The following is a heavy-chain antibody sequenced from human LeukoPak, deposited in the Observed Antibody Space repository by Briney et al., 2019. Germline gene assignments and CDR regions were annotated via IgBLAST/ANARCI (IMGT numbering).Heavy chain of an antibody. Sequence: PGGSLRLSCAASGFTFSSYWMSWVRQPPGKGLEWIGEINHSGSTNYNSSLKSRVTISVDTSKNQFSLKLSSVTAADTAVYYCARHRKVRGVIAGLNYYYYMDVWGKGTTVTISS. V-gene: IGHV4-34*01. CDR2: INHSGST. D-gene: IGHD3-10*01. CDR3: ARHRKVRGVIAGLNYYYYMDV. J-gene: IGHJ6*03. CDR1: GFTFSSYW.